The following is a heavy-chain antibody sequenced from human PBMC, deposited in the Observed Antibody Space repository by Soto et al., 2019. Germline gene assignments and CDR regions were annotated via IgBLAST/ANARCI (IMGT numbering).Heavy chain of an antibody. V-gene: IGHV2-5*01. Sequence: QITLKESGPTLVKPTQTLTLTCTFSGFSLSTTGVGVGWIRQPPGKALEWLALIYWNDDKRYSPSLKSRLTITKATSKNQVVLTMTNMDPVDTATYYCARFFHAFAIWGQGTMVTVSS. CDR3: ARFFHAFAI. D-gene: IGHD3-16*01. CDR2: IYWNDDK. CDR1: GFSLSTTGVG. J-gene: IGHJ3*02.